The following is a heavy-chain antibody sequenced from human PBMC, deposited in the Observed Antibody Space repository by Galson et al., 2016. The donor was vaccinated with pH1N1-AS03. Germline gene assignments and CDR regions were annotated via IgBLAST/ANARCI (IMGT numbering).Heavy chain of an antibody. Sequence: SLRLSCAASGFTFSMSYIHWVRQAPGKGLEWVSRISNDGRNVRYADFVKGRFAVSRDNAKNTVFLQMNSLRADDTAVYFCERRNPSPNFAIWYQHDYGMDVWGQGTTVTVSS. D-gene: IGHD2-2*01. CDR3: ERRNPSPNFAIWYQHDYGMDV. CDR2: ISNDGRNV. CDR1: GFTFSMSY. V-gene: IGHV3-74*01. J-gene: IGHJ6*02.